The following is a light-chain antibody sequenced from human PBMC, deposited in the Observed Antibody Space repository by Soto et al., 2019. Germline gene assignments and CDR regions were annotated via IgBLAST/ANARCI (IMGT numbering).Light chain of an antibody. Sequence: QSALTQPPSASGSPGQSVTISCTGTSSDVGGYNYVSWYQQHPGKAPKLMIYEVTKRPSGVPDRFSGSKSGNTASLTVSGLLAEDEADYYCQSYDSGLSDYLFGSGTKLTVL. J-gene: IGLJ1*01. CDR1: SSDVGGYNY. V-gene: IGLV2-8*01. CDR3: QSYDSGLSDYL. CDR2: EVT.